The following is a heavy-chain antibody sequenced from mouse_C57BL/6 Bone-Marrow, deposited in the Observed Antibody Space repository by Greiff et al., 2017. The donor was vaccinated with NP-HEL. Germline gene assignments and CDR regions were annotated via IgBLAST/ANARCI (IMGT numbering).Heavy chain of an antibody. J-gene: IGHJ2*01. Sequence: VQLKESGAELVRPGASVKLSCTASGFNIKDDYMHWVKQRPEQGLEWIGWIDPENGDTEYASKFQGKATITADTSSNTAYLQLSSLTSEDTAVYYCTTWGIPYYFDYWGQGTTLTVSS. CDR1: GFNIKDDY. V-gene: IGHV14-4*01. CDR3: TTWGIPYYFDY. CDR2: IDPENGDT.